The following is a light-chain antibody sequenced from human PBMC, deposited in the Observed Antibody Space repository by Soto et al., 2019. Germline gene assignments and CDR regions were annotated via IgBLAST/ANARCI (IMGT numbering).Light chain of an antibody. CDR2: DAS. CDR3: QQSFGTPRT. CDR1: QTINSY. J-gene: IGKJ1*01. V-gene: IGKV1-39*01. Sequence: DIQITQSPSSLSASVGDRVTITCRASQTINSYLNWYQQKPGKAPRLLIFDASSLQTGVPSRFSGSGSGTDFTLTITSLQPEDFATYFCQQSFGTPRTFGQGTKVEIK.